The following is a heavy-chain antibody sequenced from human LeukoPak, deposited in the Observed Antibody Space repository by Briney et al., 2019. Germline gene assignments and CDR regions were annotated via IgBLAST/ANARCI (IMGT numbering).Heavy chain of an antibody. J-gene: IGHJ6*03. D-gene: IGHD1-1*01. CDR1: GFTFDDYA. CDR2: ISWDGGSS. CDR3: AKVGNWNDVYYYMDV. V-gene: IGHV3-43D*03. Sequence: GGSLRLSCAASGFTFDDYAMHWVRQAPGKGLEWVSLISWDGGSSYYADSVKGRFTISRDNSKNSLYLQMNSLRAQDTALYYCAKVGNWNDVYYYMDVWGRGTTVTISS.